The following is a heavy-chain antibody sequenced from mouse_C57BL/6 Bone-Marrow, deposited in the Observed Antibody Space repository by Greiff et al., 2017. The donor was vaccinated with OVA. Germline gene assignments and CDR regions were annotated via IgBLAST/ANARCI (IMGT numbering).Heavy chain of an antibody. Sequence: QVQLQQPGAELVKPGASVKMSCKASGYTFTSYWITWVTQRPGQGLEWIGDIYPGSGSTNYNEKFKSKATLTVDTSSSTAYMRLSSLTSEDSAVYYCAGRTTAFDVWGTGTTVTVSS. D-gene: IGHD1-2*01. CDR3: AGRTTAFDV. CDR1: GYTFTSYW. V-gene: IGHV1-55*01. J-gene: IGHJ1*03. CDR2: IYPGSGST.